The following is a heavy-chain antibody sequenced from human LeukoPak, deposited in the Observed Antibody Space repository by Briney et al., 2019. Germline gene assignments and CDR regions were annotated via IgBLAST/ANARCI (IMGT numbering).Heavy chain of an antibody. J-gene: IGHJ4*02. CDR2: IYGGDIT. CDR1: GFTVSSNY. V-gene: IGHV3-53*01. Sequence: GGSLRLSCAASGFTVSSNYMSWVRQAPGKGLEWVSVIYGGDITHYADSVKGRFTISRDNSKNALYLQMNSLRAEDTAVYYCARDNPSGTDYWGQGTLVTVSS. D-gene: IGHD1-26*01. CDR3: ARDNPSGTDY.